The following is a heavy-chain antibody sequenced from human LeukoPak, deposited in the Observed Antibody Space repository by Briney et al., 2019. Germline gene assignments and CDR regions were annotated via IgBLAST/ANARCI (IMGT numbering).Heavy chain of an antibody. J-gene: IGHJ4*02. V-gene: IGHV3-66*01. CDR1: GFTVSNNY. Sequence: GGSLRLSSAASGFTVSNNYMSWVRQAPGKGLEWVSVIYSGGNTYYADSVKGRFTISRDNSKNTLYLQMNSLRAEDTAVYYCAYSSSRSAPPLFDYWGQGTVVTVSS. CDR2: IYSGGNT. CDR3: AYSSSRSAPPLFDY. D-gene: IGHD6-6*01.